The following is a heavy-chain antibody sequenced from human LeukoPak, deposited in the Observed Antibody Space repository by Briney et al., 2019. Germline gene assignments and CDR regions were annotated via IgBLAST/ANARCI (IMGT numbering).Heavy chain of an antibody. CDR3: VREHDWGDFDF. CDR2: FHYSGST. J-gene: IGHJ4*02. CDR1: GGSISSYY. Sequence: PSETLSLTCTVSGGSISSYYWNWIRQPPGEGLEWIGYFHYSGSTNYNPSLKSRVTISVDTSKNQFSLKLSSVTAADTAVYYCVREHDWGDFDFWGQGTLVTVSS. D-gene: IGHD3-9*01. V-gene: IGHV4-59*01.